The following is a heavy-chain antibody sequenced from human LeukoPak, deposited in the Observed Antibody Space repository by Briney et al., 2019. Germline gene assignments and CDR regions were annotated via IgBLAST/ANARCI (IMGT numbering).Heavy chain of an antibody. CDR1: GFTFNDYY. J-gene: IGHJ5*02. CDR3: ATDGAGFDT. V-gene: IGHV3-11*01. Sequence: GGSLRLSCAASGFTFNDYYMSWIRQAPGKGLEWVSYINIGGTNTHYADSVKGRFTISRDNAKKSLYLEMNNLRAEDTAVYYCATDGAGFDTWGQGVLVTVSS. CDR2: INIGGTNT.